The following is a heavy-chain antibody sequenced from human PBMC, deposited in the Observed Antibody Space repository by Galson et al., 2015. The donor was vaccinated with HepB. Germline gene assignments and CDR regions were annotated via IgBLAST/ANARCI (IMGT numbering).Heavy chain of an antibody. CDR3: ASGSYTIFGVVSNWFAP. CDR2: IIPIFGTA. V-gene: IGHV1-69*13. D-gene: IGHD3-3*01. J-gene: IGHJ5*02. CDR1: GGTYSSYA. Sequence: QSGAAVKKPGASVKVSCKASGGTYSSYAISWVRQAPGQGLEWMGGIIPIFGTANYAQKFQGRVTITADESTSTAYMELSSLRSEDTAVYYCASGSYTIFGVVSNWFAPWGQGTLVTVSS.